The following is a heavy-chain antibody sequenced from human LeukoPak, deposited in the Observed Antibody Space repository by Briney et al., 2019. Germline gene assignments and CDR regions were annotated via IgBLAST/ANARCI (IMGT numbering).Heavy chain of an antibody. CDR3: ARDTRYNWNYIDY. CDR2: ISSSGSTI. J-gene: IGHJ4*02. D-gene: IGHD1-7*01. Sequence: GGSLRLSCAASGFTFSDYYMSWIRQAPGKGLEWVSYISSSGSTIYYADSVKGRFTISRDNAKNSLYLQMNSLRAEDTAVYYCARDTRYNWNYIDYWGQGTVVTVAS. V-gene: IGHV3-11*01. CDR1: GFTFSDYY.